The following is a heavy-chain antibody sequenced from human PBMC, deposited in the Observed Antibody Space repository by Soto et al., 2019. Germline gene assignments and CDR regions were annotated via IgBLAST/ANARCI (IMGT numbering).Heavy chain of an antibody. J-gene: IGHJ4*02. Sequence: GGPLRFSCAASGFTFSTYAITWVRQSPGKGLAWLSSLSVSVSTYYADSVKGRFTISRDNSKNTLYLQMNSLRAEDTAVYYCGRGISALGTSLWGSGSLVIVS. CDR2: LSVSVST. D-gene: IGHD3-16*01. CDR3: GRGISALGTSL. CDR1: GFTFSTYA. V-gene: IGHV3-23*01.